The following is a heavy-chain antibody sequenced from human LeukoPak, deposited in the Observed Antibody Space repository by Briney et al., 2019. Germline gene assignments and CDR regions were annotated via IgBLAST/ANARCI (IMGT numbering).Heavy chain of an antibody. V-gene: IGHV3-53*01. CDR1: GFTVSSNY. Sequence: GGSLRLSCAASGFTVSSNYMSWVRQAPGKGLEWVSVIYSGGSTYYADSVKGRFTISRDNSKNTLYLQMNSLRAEDTAVYYCARVPRWDGDFWSGYYRHAYYFDYWGQGTLVTVSS. J-gene: IGHJ4*02. CDR2: IYSGGST. D-gene: IGHD3-3*01. CDR3: ARVPRWDGDFWSGYYRHAYYFDY.